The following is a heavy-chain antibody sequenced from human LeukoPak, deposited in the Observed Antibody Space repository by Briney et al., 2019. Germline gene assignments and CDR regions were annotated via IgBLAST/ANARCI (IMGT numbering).Heavy chain of an antibody. Sequence: PGGSLRLSCAASGVTFSSSWMSWVRQAPGKGPEWVANIRQDGSKKYYVDSVKRRFTTSRDNAKNSMYLQMNSLRAEDTAVYYSAREARISIFGVVFDPWGQGTLVTVSS. CDR1: GVTFSSSW. D-gene: IGHD3-3*01. V-gene: IGHV3-7*01. CDR2: IRQDGSKK. J-gene: IGHJ5*02. CDR3: AREARISIFGVVFDP.